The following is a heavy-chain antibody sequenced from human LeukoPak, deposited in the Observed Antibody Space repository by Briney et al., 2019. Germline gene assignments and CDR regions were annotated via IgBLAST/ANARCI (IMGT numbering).Heavy chain of an antibody. Sequence: PGGSLRLSCAASGFTFDDYAMHWVRHAPGKGLEWVSGISWNSGSIGYADSVKGRFTISRDNAKNSLYLQMNSLRAEDTALYYCAKDIYYDSSGPVDYWGQGTLVTVSS. V-gene: IGHV3-9*01. CDR1: GFTFDDYA. J-gene: IGHJ4*02. D-gene: IGHD3-22*01. CDR2: ISWNSGSI. CDR3: AKDIYYDSSGPVDY.